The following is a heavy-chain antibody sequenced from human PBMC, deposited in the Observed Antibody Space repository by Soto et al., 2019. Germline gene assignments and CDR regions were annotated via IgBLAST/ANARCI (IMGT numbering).Heavy chain of an antibody. CDR3: ASYLSESVTAECARDL. V-gene: IGHV1-2*02. CDR1: GYTFTGYY. Sequence: VSVKVSCKPSGYTFTGYYIHWVRQAPGQGLEWMGWVNPNGGDTSYAQPFQGRITMTRDRSISTAYMDLSRLTFDATAIYYCASYLSESVTAECARDLWVQGTLVPVAS. D-gene: IGHD3-16*02. CDR2: VNPNGGDT. J-gene: IGHJ5*02.